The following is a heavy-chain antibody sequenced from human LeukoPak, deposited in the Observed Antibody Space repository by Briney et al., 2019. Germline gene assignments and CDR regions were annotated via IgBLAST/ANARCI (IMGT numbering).Heavy chain of an antibody. V-gene: IGHV1-8*03. CDR2: MNPNSGNT. Sequence: ASVKVSCKASGYTFTSYDINWVRQATGQGLEWMGWMNPNSGNTGYAQKFQGRVTITRNTSISTAYMELSSLRSEDTAVYYCAREDSGYDYCLGMRDAFDIWGQGTMVTVSS. J-gene: IGHJ3*02. D-gene: IGHD5-12*01. CDR1: GYTFTSYD. CDR3: AREDSGYDYCLGMRDAFDI.